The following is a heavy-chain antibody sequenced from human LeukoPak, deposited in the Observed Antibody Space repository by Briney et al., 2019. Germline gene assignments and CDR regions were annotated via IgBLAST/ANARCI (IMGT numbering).Heavy chain of an antibody. J-gene: IGHJ4*02. CDR2: IHPGDSDT. V-gene: IGHV5-51*01. D-gene: IGHD3-22*01. CDR1: GYSFTSYW. Sequence: GESLKIPCKGSGYSFTSYWVGWVRQMPGNGLEWMGIIHPGDSDTRYSPSFQGQVTISADKSITTAYLQWSSLKASDTAMYYCAKTRRGYYDSSGPFEYWGQGTLVTVSS. CDR3: AKTRRGYYDSSGPFEY.